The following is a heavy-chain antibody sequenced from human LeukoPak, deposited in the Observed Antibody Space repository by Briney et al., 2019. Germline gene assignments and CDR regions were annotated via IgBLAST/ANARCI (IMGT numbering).Heavy chain of an antibody. D-gene: IGHD5-18*01. Sequence: SETLSLTCTVSGGSISSYYWSWIRQPPGKGLEWIGYIYYSRSTNYNPSLKSRVTISVDTSKNQFSLQLSSVTAADTAVYFCARGGYSYGLDYWGQGTLVTVSS. CDR3: ARGGYSYGLDY. CDR2: IYYSRST. V-gene: IGHV4-59*08. CDR1: GGSISSYY. J-gene: IGHJ4*02.